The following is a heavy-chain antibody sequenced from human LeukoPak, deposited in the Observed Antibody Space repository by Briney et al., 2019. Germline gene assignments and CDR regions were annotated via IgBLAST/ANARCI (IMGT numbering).Heavy chain of an antibody. CDR1: GFTFSSYS. J-gene: IGHJ4*02. CDR2: ISSSSSYI. CDR3: ARSKTPDYDILTGYYEAPDYFDY. D-gene: IGHD3-9*01. V-gene: IGHV3-21*01. Sequence: PGGSLRLSCAASGFTFSSYSMNWVRQAPGKGLEWVSSISSSSSYIYYADSVKGRFTISRDNAKNSLYLQMNSLRAEDTAVYYCARSKTPDYDILTGYYEAPDYFDYWGQGTLVTVSS.